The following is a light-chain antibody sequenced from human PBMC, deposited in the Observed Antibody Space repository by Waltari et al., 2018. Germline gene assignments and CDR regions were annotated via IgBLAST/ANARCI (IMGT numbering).Light chain of an antibody. V-gene: IGLV3-27*01. J-gene: IGLJ2*01. CDR2: KDT. CDR3: HAAADNNWF. Sequence: YDLPQPLSVSVSPGQTATITCSGDVLAEKSVRWFQQQPGQAPTLILYKDTKRPSGIPERFSGSSSGSTVTLTIRGALLEDEADYHCHAAADNNWFFGGGTKLTVL. CDR1: VLAEKS.